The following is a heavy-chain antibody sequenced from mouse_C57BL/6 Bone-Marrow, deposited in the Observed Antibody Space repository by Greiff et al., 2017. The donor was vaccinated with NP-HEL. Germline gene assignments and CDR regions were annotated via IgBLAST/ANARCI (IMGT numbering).Heavy chain of an antibody. CDR3: ASDEEDYEKDRAWFAY. Sequence: VQLQQSGAELVKPGASVKLSCKASGYTFTEYTIHWVKQRSGQGLEWIGWFYPGSGSIKYNEKFKDKATLTADKSSSTVYMELSRLTSEDSAVYFCASDEEDYEKDRAWFAYWGQGTLVTVSA. D-gene: IGHD2-4*01. J-gene: IGHJ3*01. V-gene: IGHV1-62-2*01. CDR1: GYTFTEYT. CDR2: FYPGSGSI.